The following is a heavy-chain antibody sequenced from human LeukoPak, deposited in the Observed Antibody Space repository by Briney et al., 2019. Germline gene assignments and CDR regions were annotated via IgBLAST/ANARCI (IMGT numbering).Heavy chain of an antibody. CDR3: ARDAKDRRGGTFFDY. J-gene: IGHJ4*02. D-gene: IGHD2-15*01. V-gene: IGHV4-39*07. CDR1: GGSISSSSYY. Sequence: PSETLSLTCTVSGGSISSSSYYWGWIRQPPGKGLEWIGSIYYSGSTYYNPSLKSRVTISVDTSKNQFSLTLSSLTAADTAVYFCARDAKDRRGGTFFDYWGQGTLVAVSS. CDR2: IYYSGST.